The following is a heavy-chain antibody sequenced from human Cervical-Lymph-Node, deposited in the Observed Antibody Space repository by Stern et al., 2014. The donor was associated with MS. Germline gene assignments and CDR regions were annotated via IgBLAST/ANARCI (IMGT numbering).Heavy chain of an antibody. CDR2: ISPGNSDT. J-gene: IGHJ5*02. D-gene: IGHD1-14*01. CDR1: AYNFNTHW. V-gene: IGHV5-51*03. CDR3: ARHGGPNWNHEAHNWFDP. Sequence: VQLVESGAEVKKPGESLKLSCTGSAYNFNTHWIPWVRHIPGKGLEWLGNISPGNSDTRYNPSLQGQVSISADKSITTAYLHFSSLKASDSAMYFCARHGGPNWNHEAHNWFDPWGQGTLVTVSS.